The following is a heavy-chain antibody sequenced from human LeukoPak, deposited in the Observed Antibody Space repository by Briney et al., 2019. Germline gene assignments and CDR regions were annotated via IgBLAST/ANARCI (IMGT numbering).Heavy chain of an antibody. CDR2: ISAYNGKT. V-gene: IGHV1-18*01. D-gene: IGHD4-17*01. Sequence: ASVTDTLMATGYTFTNYVLSWLRPAPGQGPEWMGWISAYNGKTNYAQKVQGRVTMTTDTSTSTAYMELRSLRSDDTAVYYCARDDYGDYASYSLHWG. CDR1: GYTFTNYV. CDR3: ARDDYGDYASYSLH. J-gene: IGHJ1*01.